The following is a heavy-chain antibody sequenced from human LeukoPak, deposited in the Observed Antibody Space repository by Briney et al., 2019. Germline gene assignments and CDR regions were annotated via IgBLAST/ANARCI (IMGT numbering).Heavy chain of an antibody. D-gene: IGHD1-14*01. CDR3: ARDPQSGGPRRWFDP. J-gene: IGHJ5*02. V-gene: IGHV4-31*03. Sequence: PSETLSLTCTVSGGSISSGGYYWSWIRQHPGKGLEWIGYIYYSGSTYYNPSLKSRVTISVDKSKNQFSLKLSSVTTADTAVYYCARDPQSGGPRRWFDPWGQGTLVTVSS. CDR2: IYYSGST. CDR1: GGSISSGGYY.